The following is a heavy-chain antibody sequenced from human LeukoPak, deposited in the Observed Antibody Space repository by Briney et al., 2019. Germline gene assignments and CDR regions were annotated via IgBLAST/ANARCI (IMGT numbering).Heavy chain of an antibody. D-gene: IGHD5-18*01. V-gene: IGHV3-23*01. CDR3: AKVRDLDTVLGRFDN. CDR2: ISGNGGRT. Sequence: TGGSLRLSCAASGFTFSSYAMSWVRQAPGKGLEWVSVISGNGGRTYYADSVKGRLTISRDNSKNTLYLQMNSLRAEDTAVYYCAKVRDLDTVLGRFDNWGQGTLVTVSS. CDR1: GFTFSSYA. J-gene: IGHJ5*02.